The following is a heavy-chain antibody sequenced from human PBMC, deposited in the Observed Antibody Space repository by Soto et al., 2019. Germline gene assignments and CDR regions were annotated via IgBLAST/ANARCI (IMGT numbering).Heavy chain of an antibody. CDR1: GFTFSSYG. CDR3: ARGAASLSY. Sequence: EVQLLESGGGLVQPGGSLRLSCAASGFTFSSYGMSWVRQAPGKGLEWVSAISSSGGSAYYADSVKGRFTISRDNSKNTLYLQMNSLRDEDTAVYYCARGAASLSYWGQGTLVTVSS. J-gene: IGHJ4*02. V-gene: IGHV3-23*01. D-gene: IGHD2-8*01. CDR2: ISSSGGSA.